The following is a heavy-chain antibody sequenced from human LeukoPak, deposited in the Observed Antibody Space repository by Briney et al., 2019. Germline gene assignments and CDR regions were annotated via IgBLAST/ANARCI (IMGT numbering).Heavy chain of an antibody. V-gene: IGHV1-46*01. J-gene: IGHJ2*01. CDR1: GYTFTTKY. CDR3: ATAGGIIEFFDL. D-gene: IGHD3-16*01. CDR2: INPGGGST. Sequence: ASVKVSCKASGYTFTTKYIHWVRQAPGQGLDWMGIINPGGGSTTYAQKFQGRVTMTRDTSTSTVYMELSGLRSGDTALYYCATAGGIIEFFDLWGRGTLVTVSS.